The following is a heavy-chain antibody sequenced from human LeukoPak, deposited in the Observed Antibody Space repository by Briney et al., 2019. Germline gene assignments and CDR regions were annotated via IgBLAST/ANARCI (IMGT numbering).Heavy chain of an antibody. CDR1: GFTVSSNY. CDR3: ARRGGSPLGAFDI. Sequence: GGSLRLSCAASGFTVSSNYMSWVRQAPGKGLEWVANIKQDGSEKYYVDSVKGRFTISRDNAKNSLYLQMNSLRAEDTAVYYCARRGGSPLGAFDIWGQGTMVTVSS. J-gene: IGHJ3*02. CDR2: IKQDGSEK. V-gene: IGHV3-7*03. D-gene: IGHD1-26*01.